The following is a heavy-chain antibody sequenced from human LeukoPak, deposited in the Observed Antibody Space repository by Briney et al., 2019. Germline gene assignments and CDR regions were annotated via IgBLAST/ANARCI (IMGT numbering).Heavy chain of an antibody. CDR1: GYTFTGHY. CDR2: INPNSGGT. Sequence: ASVKVSCKASGYTFTGHYMHWVRQAPGQGLEWMGRINPNSGGTNYAQKFQGRVTMTRDTSISTAYMELSRLRSDDTAVYYCAREGDLGHQWLVRYFDYWGQGTLVTVSS. J-gene: IGHJ4*02. D-gene: IGHD6-19*01. V-gene: IGHV1-2*06. CDR3: AREGDLGHQWLVRYFDY.